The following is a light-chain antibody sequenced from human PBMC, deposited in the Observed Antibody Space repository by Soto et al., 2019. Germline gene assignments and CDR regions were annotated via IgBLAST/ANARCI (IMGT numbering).Light chain of an antibody. V-gene: IGKV3-15*01. J-gene: IGKJ2*01. Sequence: VMTQSPATLPVSPGERATLSCRASQSVSSNLAWYQQKPGQAPRLLIYGASTRATGIPARFSGSGSGTEFTLTISSLQSEDFAVYYCQQYNNWPPYTFGQGTKLEIK. CDR3: QQYNNWPPYT. CDR1: QSVSSN. CDR2: GAS.